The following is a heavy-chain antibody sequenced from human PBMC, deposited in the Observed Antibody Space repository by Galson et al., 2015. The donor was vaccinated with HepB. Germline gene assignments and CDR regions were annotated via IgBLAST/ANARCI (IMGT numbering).Heavy chain of an antibody. Sequence: QSGAEVKKPGESLRISCKGSGYTFTAFWITWVRQIPGKGLQCMGIIYPGDSETRYSPSFQGQVTISADKSINTAYLQWSSLKASDTAMYYCARLGHEGYHYYGMDVWGQGTTVTVSS. D-gene: IGHD2-2*01. V-gene: IGHV5-51*01. CDR1: GYTFTAFW. J-gene: IGHJ6*02. CDR2: IYPGDSET. CDR3: ARLGHEGYHYYGMDV.